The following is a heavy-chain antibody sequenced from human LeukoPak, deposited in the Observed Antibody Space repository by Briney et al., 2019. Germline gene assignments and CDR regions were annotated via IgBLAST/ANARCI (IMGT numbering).Heavy chain of an antibody. CDR3: ASSNQLRVNFDY. D-gene: IGHD4-11*01. CDR1: GDTFTRYY. CDR2: INPSGGST. V-gene: IGHV1-46*01. Sequence: ASVKVSCKASGDTFTRYYMXWVRXXPGQRXXWMGIINPSGGSTSYGQKFQGRVTMTRDTSTSTVYMELSSLRSEDTAVYYCASSNQLRVNFDYWGQGTLVTVSS. J-gene: IGHJ4*02.